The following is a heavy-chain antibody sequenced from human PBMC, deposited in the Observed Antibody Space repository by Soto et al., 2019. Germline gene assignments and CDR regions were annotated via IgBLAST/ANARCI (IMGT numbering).Heavy chain of an antibody. CDR3: ARDSGEEYSSGWYRGFCFDY. Sequence: GASVKVSCKASGGTFSSYAISWVRQAPGQGLEWMGGIIPIFGTANYAQKFQGRVTITADESTSTAYMELSSLRSEDTAVYYCARDSGEEYSSGWYRGFCFDYWGQGTL. J-gene: IGHJ4*02. CDR1: GGTFSSYA. CDR2: IIPIFGTA. D-gene: IGHD6-19*01. V-gene: IGHV1-69*13.